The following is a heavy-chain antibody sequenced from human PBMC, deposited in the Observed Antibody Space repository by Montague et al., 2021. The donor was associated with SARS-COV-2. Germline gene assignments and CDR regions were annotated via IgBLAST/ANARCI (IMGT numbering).Heavy chain of an antibody. CDR1: GFTFSSYA. CDR2: ISGSGGST. J-gene: IGHJ6*02. D-gene: IGHD3-10*01. CDR3: AKDIAVLGELSYYYGMDV. V-gene: IGHV3-23*01. Sequence: SLRLSCAASGFTFSSYAMSWVRQAPGKGLEWVSAISGSGGSTYYADSVKGRFTISRDSSKNTLYLQMNSLRAEDTAVYYCAKDIAVLGELSYYYGMDVWGQGTTVTVSS.